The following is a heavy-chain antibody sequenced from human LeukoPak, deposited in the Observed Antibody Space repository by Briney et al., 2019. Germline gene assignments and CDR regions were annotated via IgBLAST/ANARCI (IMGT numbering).Heavy chain of an antibody. CDR1: GFTFGDHA. CDR3: SRGPIHLCLYSGMDV. CDR2: IRSQAYGGTT. Sequence: PGGSLRLSCTASGFTFGDHAINWVRQAPGKGLEWVGFIRSQAYGGTTEYAASVKGRFIISRDDSKSIAYLHMNSLKTEDTALYYCSRGPIHLCLYSGMDVWGQGTTVTVYS. V-gene: IGHV3-49*04. D-gene: IGHD5-18*01. J-gene: IGHJ6*02.